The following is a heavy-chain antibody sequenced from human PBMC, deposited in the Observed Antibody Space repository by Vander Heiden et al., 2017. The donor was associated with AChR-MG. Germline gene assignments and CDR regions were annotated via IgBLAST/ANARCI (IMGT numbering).Heavy chain of an antibody. CDR1: HYSISSTYY. CDR2: ISQSGTS. D-gene: IGHD3-3*01. CDR3: ARGSRTGVSRFYFDD. J-gene: IGHJ4*02. V-gene: IGHV4-38-2*01. Sequence: QVQLQESGPGLVKPSETLSLTCAVSHYSISSTYYWGWIRQPPGKGLEWIGSISQSGTSYYNPSLKSRVTISVDSSKTHFSLKLSSVTAADTAFYYCARGSRTGVSRFYFDDWGQGTLVTVSS.